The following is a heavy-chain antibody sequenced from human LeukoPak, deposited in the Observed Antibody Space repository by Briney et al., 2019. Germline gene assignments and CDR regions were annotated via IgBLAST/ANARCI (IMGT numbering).Heavy chain of an antibody. CDR1: GFTFSSYW. CDR3: ARAQVGVATIYWFDP. D-gene: IGHD5-12*01. Sequence: PGGSLRLSCAASGFTFSSYWMHWVRQAPGKGLVWVSRINSDGSSTSYADSVKGRFAISRDNAKNTLYPQMNSLRAEDTAVYYCARAQVGVATIYWFDPWGQGTLVTVSS. J-gene: IGHJ5*02. CDR2: INSDGSST. V-gene: IGHV3-74*01.